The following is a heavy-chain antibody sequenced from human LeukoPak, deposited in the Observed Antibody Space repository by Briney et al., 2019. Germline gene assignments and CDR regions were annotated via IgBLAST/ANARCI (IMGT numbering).Heavy chain of an antibody. CDR2: IIPIFGTA. J-gene: IGHJ4*02. V-gene: IGHV1-69*06. CDR3: ARGFYDSSGYYYHFDY. Sequence: ASVKVSCKASGGTFSSYAISWVRQAPGQGLEWMGGIIPIFGTANYAQKFQGRVTITADKSTSTAYMELSSLRSEDTAVYYCARGFYDSSGYYYHFDYWGQGTLVTVSS. D-gene: IGHD3-22*01. CDR1: GGTFSSYA.